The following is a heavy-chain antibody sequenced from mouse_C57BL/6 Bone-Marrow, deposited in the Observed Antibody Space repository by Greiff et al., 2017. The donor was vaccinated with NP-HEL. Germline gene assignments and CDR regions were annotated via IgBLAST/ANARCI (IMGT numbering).Heavy chain of an antibody. CDR1: GYTFTSYW. CDR3: AREGPYDYDVGY. CDR2: IDPSDSYT. Sequence: QVQLKQPGAELVRPGTSVKLSCKASGYTFTSYWMHWVKQRPGQGLEWIGVIDPSDSYTNYNQKFKGKATLTVDTSSSTAYMQLSSLTSEDSAVYYCAREGPYDYDVGYWGQGTTLTVSS. J-gene: IGHJ2*01. D-gene: IGHD2-4*01. V-gene: IGHV1-59*01.